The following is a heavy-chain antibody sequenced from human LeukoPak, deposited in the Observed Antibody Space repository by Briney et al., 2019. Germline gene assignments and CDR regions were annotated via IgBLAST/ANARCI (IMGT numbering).Heavy chain of an antibody. D-gene: IGHD3-10*01. Sequence: GGSLRLSCTASGCTFSIYAMGWVRQAPGRGLEWVSAITSSGDTTFYADSVRGRFTISRDNSKNTLYLHMSSLRAEDTAVFYCAKDRPNYFGSNGHYYRRNGESWGQGTLVTVSS. CDR3: AKDRPNYFGSNGHYYRRNGES. J-gene: IGHJ5*02. CDR1: GCTFSIYA. V-gene: IGHV3-23*01. CDR2: ITSSGDTT.